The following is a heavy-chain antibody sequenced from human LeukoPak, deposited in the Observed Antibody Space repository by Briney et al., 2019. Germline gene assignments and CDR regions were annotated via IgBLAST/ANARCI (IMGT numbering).Heavy chain of an antibody. J-gene: IGHJ4*02. D-gene: IGHD6-6*01. V-gene: IGHV3-9*01. CDR3: AKDITGGRSSPYFDS. CDR1: GFTFDDYA. Sequence: GGSLRLSCAASGFTFDDYAMHWVRQAPGKGLEWVSGISWNGGGMGYAVSVKGRFTISRDNAKNSLYLQMNSLGDEDTALYYCAKDITGGRSSPYFDSWGQGTLVTVSS. CDR2: ISWNGGGM.